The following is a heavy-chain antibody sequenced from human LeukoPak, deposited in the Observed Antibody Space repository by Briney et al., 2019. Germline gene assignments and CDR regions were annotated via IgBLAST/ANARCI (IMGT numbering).Heavy chain of an antibody. V-gene: IGHV4-34*01. CDR1: GGSFSGYY. CDR3: ARGFNYDFWSGYYRNWFDP. CDR2: INHSGST. J-gene: IGHJ5*02. Sequence: SETLSLTCAVYGGSFSGYYWSWIRQPPGKGLEWIGEINHSGSTNYNPSFKSRVTISVDTSKNQFSLKLSSVTAADTAVYYCARGFNYDFWSGYYRNWFDPWGQGTLVTVSS. D-gene: IGHD3-3*01.